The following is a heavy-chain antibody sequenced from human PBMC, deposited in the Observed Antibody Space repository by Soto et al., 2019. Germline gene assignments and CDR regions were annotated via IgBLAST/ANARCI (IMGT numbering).Heavy chain of an antibody. J-gene: IGHJ1*01. CDR3: ASQYYDYIWGSYRGPEYFQH. Sequence: SETLSLTCTVSGGSISSSSYYWDWIRQPPGKGLEWIGSIYYSGSTYYNPSLKSRVTISVDTSKNQFSLKLSSVTAADTAVYYCASQYYDYIWGSYRGPEYFQHWGQGTLVTVS. D-gene: IGHD3-16*02. V-gene: IGHV4-39*01. CDR1: GGSISSSSYY. CDR2: IYYSGST.